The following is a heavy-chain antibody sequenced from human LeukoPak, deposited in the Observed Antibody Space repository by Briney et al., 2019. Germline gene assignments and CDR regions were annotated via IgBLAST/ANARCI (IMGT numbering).Heavy chain of an antibody. CDR1: GSPFSTYA. CDR3: AKDVYGDYGGLDY. V-gene: IGHV3-23*01. CDR2: IRGSDGST. J-gene: IGHJ4*02. Sequence: QSGGSLRLSCAASGSPFSTYAMSWVRQAPGKGLEWVSSIRGSDGSTYYADSVKGRFAISRDNSKNTLYLQMNSLRAEDTAVYYCAKDVYGDYGGLDYWGQGTLVTVSS. D-gene: IGHD4-17*01.